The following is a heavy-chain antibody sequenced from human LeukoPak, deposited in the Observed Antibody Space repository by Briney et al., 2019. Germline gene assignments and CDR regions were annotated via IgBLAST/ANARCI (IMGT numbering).Heavy chain of an antibody. CDR3: AKDRSVGATGSSHYYYGMDV. D-gene: IGHD1-26*01. CDR1: GFTFRNNG. CDR2: ISYDGNNK. Sequence: GRSLRLSCAASGFTFRNNGMHWVSQAPGKGLEWVAVISYDGNNKHHADSVKGRLTISRDNSKKTLYLEMNSLRPEDTAVYYCAKDRSVGATGSSHYYYGMDVWGQGTTVTVS. J-gene: IGHJ6*02. V-gene: IGHV3-30*18.